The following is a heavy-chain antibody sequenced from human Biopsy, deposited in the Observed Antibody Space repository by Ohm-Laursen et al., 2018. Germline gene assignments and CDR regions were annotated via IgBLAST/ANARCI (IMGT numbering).Heavy chain of an antibody. CDR3: ARGRLRAVARFDY. CDR2: VNHSGST. J-gene: IGHJ4*02. D-gene: IGHD6-19*01. V-gene: IGHV4-31*03. CDR1: GGSIGGGEYY. Sequence: SQTLSLTYTVSGGSIGGGEYYWNWIRQHPGKGLEWIGEVNHSGSTNYNPSLKSRVTISVDTSKNQFSLKLSSVTAADTAVYYCARGRLRAVARFDYWGQGTLVTVSS.